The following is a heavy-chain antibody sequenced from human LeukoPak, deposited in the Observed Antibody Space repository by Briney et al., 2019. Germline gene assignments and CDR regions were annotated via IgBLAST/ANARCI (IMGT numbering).Heavy chain of an antibody. Sequence: PSETLSLTCTVSGGSIRSYYWTWIRQPPGKGLEWIGYIYYSGSTNYKPSLKSRVTISVDTSKNQLSLRLSSVTAADTAVYYCARESGDYCDSSGYYSFDYWGQGTLVTVSS. CDR2: IYYSGST. CDR3: ARESGDYCDSSGYYSFDY. CDR1: GGSIRSYY. J-gene: IGHJ4*02. V-gene: IGHV4-59*12. D-gene: IGHD3-22*01.